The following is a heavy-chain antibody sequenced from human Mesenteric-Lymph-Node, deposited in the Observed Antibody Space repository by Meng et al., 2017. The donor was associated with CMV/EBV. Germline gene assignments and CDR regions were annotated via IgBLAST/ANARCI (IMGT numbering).Heavy chain of an antibody. V-gene: IGHV3-9*01. J-gene: IGHJ4*02. CDR1: GFTFDDYA. CDR3: AKDVSGDGRYAFDY. Sequence: SLKISCAGSGFTFDDYAMHWVRQAPGKGLEWVSGITWNVGSIGYADSVRGRFTISRDNAKNSLYLQMNNLGAEDTALYYCAKDVSGDGRYAFDYWGQGTLVTVSS. D-gene: IGHD1-26*01. CDR2: ITWNVGSI.